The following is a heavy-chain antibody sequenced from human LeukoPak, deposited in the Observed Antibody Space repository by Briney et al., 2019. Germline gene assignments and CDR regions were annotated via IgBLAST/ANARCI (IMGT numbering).Heavy chain of an antibody. D-gene: IGHD2-21*02. J-gene: IGHJ4*02. CDR1: GFTFSSYE. Sequence: GGSLRLSCAASGFTFSSYEMNWVRQAPGKGLEWVSYISSSGSTIYYADSVKGRFTISRDNAKNSLYLQMNSLRAEDTAVYYCARSPYCGGDCPPGYFDYWGQGTLVTVSS. CDR2: ISSSGSTI. V-gene: IGHV3-48*03. CDR3: ARSPYCGGDCPPGYFDY.